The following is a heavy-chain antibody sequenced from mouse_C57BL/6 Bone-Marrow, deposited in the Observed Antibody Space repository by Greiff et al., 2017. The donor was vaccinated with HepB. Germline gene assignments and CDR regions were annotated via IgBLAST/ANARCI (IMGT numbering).Heavy chain of an antibody. CDR2: IYPGDGDT. D-gene: IGHD1-1*01. Sequence: QVQLQQSGPELVKPGASVKISCKASGYAFSSSWMNWVKQRPGKGLEWIGRIYPGDGDTNYNGKFKGKATLTADKSSSTAYMQLSSMTYDDSAVSFCARGRNTTVVEAMDYWGQGTAVTVSS. V-gene: IGHV1-82*01. CDR1: GYAFSSSW. CDR3: ARGRNTTVVEAMDY. J-gene: IGHJ4*01.